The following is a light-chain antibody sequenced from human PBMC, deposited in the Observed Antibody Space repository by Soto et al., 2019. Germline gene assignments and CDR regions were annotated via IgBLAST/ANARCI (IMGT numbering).Light chain of an antibody. V-gene: IGLV1-40*01. J-gene: IGLJ1*01. CDR2: GDN. CDR3: QSYDSSMTTVV. CDR1: SSNIGADWD. Sequence: QSVLTQPPSVSGAPGQRVAFSCTGSSSNIGADWDVHWYQQLPGRAPKRLIYGDNNRPSGVPDRFSGCKSGTSASLAITGLQPEDEADYYCQSYDSSMTTVVFGTGTKVTVL.